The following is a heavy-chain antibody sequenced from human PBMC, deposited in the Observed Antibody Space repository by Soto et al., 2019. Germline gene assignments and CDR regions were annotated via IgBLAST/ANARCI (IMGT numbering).Heavy chain of an antibody. D-gene: IGHD2-2*01. CDR2: IYYSGST. J-gene: IGHJ4*02. Sequence: SETLSLTCTVPGGSIKTSRYYWGWIRQPPGKGLEWIGSIYYSGSTYYNPSLKSRVTISVDTSKNHFSLKLSSVTAADTAVYFCATPGYASGDVHYWGQGTLVTVSS. CDR1: GGSIKTSRYY. CDR3: ATPGYASGDVHY. V-gene: IGHV4-39*02.